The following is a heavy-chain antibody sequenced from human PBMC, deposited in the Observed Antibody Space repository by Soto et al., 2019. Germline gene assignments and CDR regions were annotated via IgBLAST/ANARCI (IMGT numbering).Heavy chain of an antibody. D-gene: IGHD5-18*01. CDR3: AKDGAWIPRYYHYYGVDV. V-gene: IGHV3-30*18. CDR2: ISYDGSNK. J-gene: IGHJ6*02. CDR1: GFTFTNYG. Sequence: QGQLVESGGGVVQPGRSLRLSCAASGFTFTNYGMHWVRQAPDKGLEWVAVISYDGSNKYYADSVKGRFTISRDNXNXAXXLQMNSLRADDTAVYYWAKDGAWIPRYYHYYGVDVWGQGTTVTVSS.